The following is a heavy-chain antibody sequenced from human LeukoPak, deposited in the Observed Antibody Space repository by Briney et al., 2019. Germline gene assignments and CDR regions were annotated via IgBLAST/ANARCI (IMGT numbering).Heavy chain of an antibody. Sequence: SETLSLTCTVSGGSISSSSYYWGWIRQPPGKGLEWIGSIYYSGSTYYNPPLKSRVTISVDTSKNQFSLKLSSVTTADTAVYYCARGIAAAGTALDPWGQGTLVTVSS. V-gene: IGHV4-39*01. CDR1: GGSISSSSYY. CDR2: IYYSGST. CDR3: ARGIAAAGTALDP. J-gene: IGHJ5*02. D-gene: IGHD6-13*01.